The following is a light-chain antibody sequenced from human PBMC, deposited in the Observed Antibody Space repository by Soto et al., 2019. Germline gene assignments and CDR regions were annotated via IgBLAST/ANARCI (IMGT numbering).Light chain of an antibody. CDR3: QQYQNWPLT. J-gene: IGKJ4*01. CDR2: GAS. CDR1: QSVSSN. V-gene: IGKV3-15*01. Sequence: EIVMTQSPATLSVSPGEGATLSCRASQSVSSNFAWYQQKPGQAPRLLIYGASTRATGIPARFSGSGSGTEFTLSISSLQSEYVAVYYCQQYQNWPLTFGGGTKVEIK.